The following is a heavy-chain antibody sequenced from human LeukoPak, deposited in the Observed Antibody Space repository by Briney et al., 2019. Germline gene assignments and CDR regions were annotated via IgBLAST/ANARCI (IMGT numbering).Heavy chain of an antibody. V-gene: IGHV4-38-2*02. Sequence: SDTLSLTCTVSGYSISSGYYWGWIRPPPGKGLEWIGSIYHSGSTYYNPSLKSRVTISVDTSKNQFSLKLSSVTAADTDVYYCARRSGSAADYWGQGTLVTVSS. D-gene: IGHD1-26*01. CDR3: ARRSGSAADY. CDR2: IYHSGST. J-gene: IGHJ4*02. CDR1: GYSISSGYY.